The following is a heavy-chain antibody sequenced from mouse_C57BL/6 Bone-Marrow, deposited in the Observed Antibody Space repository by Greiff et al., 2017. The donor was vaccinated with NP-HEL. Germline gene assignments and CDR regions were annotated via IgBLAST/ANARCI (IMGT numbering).Heavy chain of an antibody. CDR3: VVYSNWGAMDY. CDR1: GFTFNTYA. V-gene: IGHV10-3*01. CDR2: IRSKSSNYAT. Sequence: EVQVVESGGGLVQPKGSLKLSCAASGFTFNTYAMHWVRQAPGKGLEWVARIRSKSSNYATSYADSVKDSFTISRDDSQRILYLHMNNLKTEDTARYYCVVYSNWGAMDYWGQGTSVTVSS. D-gene: IGHD2-5*01. J-gene: IGHJ4*01.